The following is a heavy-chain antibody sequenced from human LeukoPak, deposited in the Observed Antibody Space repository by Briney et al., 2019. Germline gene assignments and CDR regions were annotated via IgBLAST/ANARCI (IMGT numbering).Heavy chain of an antibody. CDR3: ARLSWLRHAFDI. J-gene: IGHJ3*02. CDR2: INPNSGGT. D-gene: IGHD5-12*01. CDR1: GYTFTGHY. V-gene: IGHV1-2*02. Sequence: GASVKVSCKASGYTFTGHYMHWVRQAPGQGLEWMGWINPNSGGTNYAQKFQGRVTMTRDTSTSTADMELSRLRSDDTAVYYCARLSWLRHAFDIWGQGTMVTVSS.